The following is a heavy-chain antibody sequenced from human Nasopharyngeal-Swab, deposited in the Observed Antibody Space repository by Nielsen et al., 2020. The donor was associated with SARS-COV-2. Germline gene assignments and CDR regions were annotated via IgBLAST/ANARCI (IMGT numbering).Heavy chain of an antibody. CDR3: VKDYYDSSGYLDAFDI. D-gene: IGHD3-22*01. CDR2: ISYDGSNK. CDR1: GFTFSSYG. J-gene: IGHJ3*02. V-gene: IGHV3-30*18. Sequence: GGSLRLSCAASGFTFSSYGMHWVRQAPGKGLEWVAVISYDGSNKYYADSVKGRFTISRDNSKNTLYLQMNSLRAEDTAVYYCVKDYYDSSGYLDAFDIWGQGTMVTVSS.